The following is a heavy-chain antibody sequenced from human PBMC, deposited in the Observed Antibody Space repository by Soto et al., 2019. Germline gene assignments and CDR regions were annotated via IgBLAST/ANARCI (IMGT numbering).Heavy chain of an antibody. V-gene: IGHV4-59*01. CDR2: IYYSGST. D-gene: IGHD2-15*01. CDR3: ASGGSCYSRYCYFDY. CDR1: GGSISSYY. J-gene: IGHJ4*02. Sequence: LSLTCTVSGGSISSYYWSWIRQPPGKGLEWIGYIYYSGSTNYNPSLKSRVTISVDTSKNQFSLKLSSVTAADTAVYYCASGGSCYSRYCYFDYWGQGTLVTVSS.